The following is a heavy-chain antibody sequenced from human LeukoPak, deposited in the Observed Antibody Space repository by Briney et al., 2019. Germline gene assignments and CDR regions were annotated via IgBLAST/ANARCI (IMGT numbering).Heavy chain of an antibody. J-gene: IGHJ6*03. CDR1: GCTFTSYD. V-gene: IGHV1-8*01. Sequence: GASVKVSCKASGCTFTSYDINWVRQATGQGLEWMGWMNPNSGNTGYAQKFQGRVTMTRNTSISTAYMELSSLRSEDTAVYYCARGRYSSSPRRYYMDVWGKGTTVTVSS. CDR3: ARGRYSSSPRRYYMDV. CDR2: MNPNSGNT. D-gene: IGHD6-6*01.